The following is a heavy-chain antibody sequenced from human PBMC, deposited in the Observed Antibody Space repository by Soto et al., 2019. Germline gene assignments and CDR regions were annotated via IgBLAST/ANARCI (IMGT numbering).Heavy chain of an antibody. CDR3: AKAPPPYYYDSSGYYDLDY. J-gene: IGHJ4*02. D-gene: IGHD3-22*01. CDR1: GFTFSSYA. CDR2: ISGSGGST. Sequence: GGSLRLSCAASGFTFSSYAMSWVRQAPGKGLEWVSAISGSGGSTYYADSVKGRFTISRDNSKNTLYLQMNSLRAEDTAVYYCAKAPPPYYYDSSGYYDLDYWGQGTLVTVSS. V-gene: IGHV3-23*01.